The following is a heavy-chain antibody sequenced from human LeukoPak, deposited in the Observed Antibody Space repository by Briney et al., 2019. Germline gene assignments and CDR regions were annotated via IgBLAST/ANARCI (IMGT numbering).Heavy chain of an antibody. V-gene: IGHV3-48*04. CDR1: GFIFDSYG. CDR3: ARDLDSGNYFFAY. Sequence: PGGSLRLSWAASGFIFDSYGLSWVRQAPGKGLQWVPYISGNGGTTYYADSVEGRFTISRDNAKNSLYLQMSSLRAEDTAVYYCARDLDSGNYFFAYWGQGTPVTVSS. D-gene: IGHD3-22*01. CDR2: ISGNGGTT. J-gene: IGHJ4*02.